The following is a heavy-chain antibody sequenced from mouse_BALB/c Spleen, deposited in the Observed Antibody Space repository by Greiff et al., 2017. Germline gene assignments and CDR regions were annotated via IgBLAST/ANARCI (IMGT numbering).Heavy chain of an antibody. CDR3: ARDTTVVATDWYFDV. D-gene: IGHD1-1*01. V-gene: IGHV1-19*01. Sequence: EVQLQQSGPELVKPGASVKMSCKASGYTFTDYYMDWVKQSHGESFEWIGRVNPYNGGTSYNQKFKGKATLTVDKSSSTAYMELNSLTSEDSAVYYCARDTTVVATDWYFDVWGAGTTVTVSS. CDR1: GYTFTDYY. CDR2: VNPYNGGT. J-gene: IGHJ1*01.